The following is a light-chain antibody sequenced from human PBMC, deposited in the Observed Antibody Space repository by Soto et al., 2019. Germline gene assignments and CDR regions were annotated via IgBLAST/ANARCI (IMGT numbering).Light chain of an antibody. V-gene: IGKV1-6*01. Sequence: MTQSASTPFASVRDRVTITCRASQSTGRYLNWYQHKTGKAPKVVIYAASSLQSGLASRFSGSGSGTKDTLTTISRLPEEVFTDYCLQEYNNSRTFGQGTKVDIK. CDR2: AAS. J-gene: IGKJ1*01. CDR3: LQEYNNSRT. CDR1: QSTGRY.